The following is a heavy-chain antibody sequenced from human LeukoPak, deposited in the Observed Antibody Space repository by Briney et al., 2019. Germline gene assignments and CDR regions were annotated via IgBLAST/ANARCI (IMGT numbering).Heavy chain of an antibody. Sequence: SETLSLTCAVYGGSFSGYYWSWIRQPPGKGLEWIGEINHSGSTNYNPSLKSRVTISVDTSKNQFSLKLSSVTAADTAVYYCARQGANGWFDPWGQGTLVTVSS. CDR3: ARQGANGWFDP. CDR2: INHSGST. D-gene: IGHD2-8*01. J-gene: IGHJ5*02. CDR1: GGSFSGYY. V-gene: IGHV4-34*01.